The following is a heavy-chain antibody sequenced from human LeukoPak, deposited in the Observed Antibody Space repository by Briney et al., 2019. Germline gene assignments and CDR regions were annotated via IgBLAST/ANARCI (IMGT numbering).Heavy chain of an antibody. D-gene: IGHD3-10*01. CDR3: ARDSGNDAPIDF. CDR1: GFTFSNYG. V-gene: IGHV3-33*01. J-gene: IGHJ4*02. Sequence: GGSLRLSCAASGFTFSNYGIHWVRQAPGKGLEWVAVIWHDGKNKYYADSVKGRFTISGDNSKNTLYLQMNNLRAEDKAVYYCARDSGNDAPIDFWGQGTLLTVSS. CDR2: IWHDGKNK.